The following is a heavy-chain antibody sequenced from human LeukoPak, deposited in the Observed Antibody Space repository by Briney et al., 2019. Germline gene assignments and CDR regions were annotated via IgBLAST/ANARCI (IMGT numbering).Heavy chain of an antibody. V-gene: IGHV3-11*01. CDR1: GFTFSDYY. CDR3: ARSVVVAAIPGRAFDI. Sequence: GGSLRLSCAASGFTFSDYYMSWIRQAPGKGLEWVSYISSSGSTIYYADSVKGRFTISRDNAKNSLYLQMNSLRAEDTAVYYCARSVVVAAIPGRAFDIWGQGTMVTVSS. J-gene: IGHJ3*02. D-gene: IGHD2-15*01. CDR2: ISSSGSTI.